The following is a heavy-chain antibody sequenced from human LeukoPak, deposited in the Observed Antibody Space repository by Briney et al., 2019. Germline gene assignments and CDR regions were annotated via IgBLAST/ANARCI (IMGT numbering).Heavy chain of an antibody. V-gene: IGHV1-18*01. J-gene: IGHJ4*02. CDR3: ARESHVTREDY. CDR1: GYTFTSYG. CDR2: ISANDGNT. Sequence: ASVKVSCKASGYTFTSYGISWVRQAPGQGLEWMGWISANDGNTDYPQKLQGRVTMTTDTSTSTAYMELRSLRSDDTAVYYCARESHVTREDYWGQGALVTVSS. D-gene: IGHD3-10*01.